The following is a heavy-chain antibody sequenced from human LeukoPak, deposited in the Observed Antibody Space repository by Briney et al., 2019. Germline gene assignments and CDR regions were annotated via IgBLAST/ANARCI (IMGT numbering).Heavy chain of an antibody. CDR3: ARGSSQFKSFDY. Sequence: ASVKVSCKASGYTFTSYGISWVRQAPGQGLEWMGGIIPIFGTANYAQKFQGRVTITTDESTSTAYMELSSLRSEDTAVYYCARGSSQFKSFDYWGQGTLVTVSS. V-gene: IGHV1-69*05. J-gene: IGHJ4*02. CDR1: GYTFTSYG. CDR2: IIPIFGTA. D-gene: IGHD3-10*01.